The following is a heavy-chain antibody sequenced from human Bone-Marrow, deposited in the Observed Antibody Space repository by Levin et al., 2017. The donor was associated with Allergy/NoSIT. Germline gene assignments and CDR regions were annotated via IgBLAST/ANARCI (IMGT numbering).Heavy chain of an antibody. CDR2: IYSLGNT. Sequence: SCAVSGLTVSRTYMTWIRQAPGKGLEWLSVIYSLGNTNYADSVKGRFTIPRDSSKDTLYLHLTSLRVDDTAVYYCAAGSNTEGSDYWGQGTLVTVSS. CDR3: AAGSNTEGSDY. D-gene: IGHD3-10*01. V-gene: IGHV3-53*01. J-gene: IGHJ4*02. CDR1: GLTVSRTY.